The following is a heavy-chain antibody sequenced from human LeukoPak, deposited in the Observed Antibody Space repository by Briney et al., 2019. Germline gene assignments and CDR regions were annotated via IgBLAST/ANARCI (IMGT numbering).Heavy chain of an antibody. D-gene: IGHD3-3*01. CDR3: ARDGYDFWSGYYTFDY. CDR1: GYTFTSYG. CDR2: ISAYNGNT. J-gene: IGHJ4*02. Sequence: GASVKVSCKASGYTFTSYGISWVRQAPGQGLKWMGWISAYNGNTNYAQKLQGRVTMTTDTSTSTAYMELRSLRSDDTAVYYCARDGYDFWSGYYTFDYWGQGTLVTVSS. V-gene: IGHV1-18*01.